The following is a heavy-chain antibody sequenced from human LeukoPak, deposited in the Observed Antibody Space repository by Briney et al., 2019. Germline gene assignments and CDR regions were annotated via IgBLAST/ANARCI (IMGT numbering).Heavy chain of an antibody. Sequence: PSETLSLTCTVSGGSISSYYWSWIRQPPGKGLEWIGYIYYSGSTHYNPSLKSRVTISVDTSKNQTSLKLSSVTAADTAVYYCARARIAALSDAFDIWGQGTMVTVSS. CDR2: IYYSGST. CDR3: ARARIAALSDAFDI. V-gene: IGHV4-59*08. D-gene: IGHD6-6*01. J-gene: IGHJ3*02. CDR1: GGSISSYY.